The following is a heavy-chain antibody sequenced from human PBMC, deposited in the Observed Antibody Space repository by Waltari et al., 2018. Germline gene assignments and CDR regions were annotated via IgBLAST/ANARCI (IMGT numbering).Heavy chain of an antibody. J-gene: IGHJ4*02. V-gene: IGHV3-74*01. D-gene: IGHD2-15*01. CDR1: GFDFTYFW. CDR3: ARGGSGGSLDF. Sequence: EVQLVESGGALVQPGGSLRLSCAVSGFDFTYFWVYWVRQTPGKGLNRVSPIDNERRTTIYADSVKGRFTSSKDDAKNMLYLEMNSLRVDDTAIYYCARGGSGGSLDFWGQGTLVTVSS. CDR2: IDNERRTT.